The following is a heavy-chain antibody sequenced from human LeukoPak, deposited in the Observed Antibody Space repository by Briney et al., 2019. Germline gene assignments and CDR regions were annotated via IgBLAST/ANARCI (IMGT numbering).Heavy chain of an antibody. D-gene: IGHD1-14*01. CDR3: AKISRTSYR. Sequence: SETLSLTCTVSGGSISSSSYYWGWIRQPPGKGLEWVGSIYYSGSTYYNPSLKSRVTISVDTSKNQFSLKLSSVTAADTAVYYCAKISRTSYRWGQGTLVTVSS. J-gene: IGHJ4*02. CDR2: IYYSGST. V-gene: IGHV4-39*01. CDR1: GGSISSSSYY.